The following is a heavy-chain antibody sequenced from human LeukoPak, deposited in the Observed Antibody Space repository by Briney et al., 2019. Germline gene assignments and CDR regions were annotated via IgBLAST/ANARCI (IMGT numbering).Heavy chain of an antibody. CDR2: ISSSSSYI. CDR3: ARVVLGGYSYGYPYYFDY. CDR1: GFTFSSYS. J-gene: IGHJ4*02. V-gene: IGHV3-21*01. D-gene: IGHD5-18*01. Sequence: GSLRLSCAASGFTFSSYSMNWVRQAPGKGLEWVSSISSSSSYIYYADSVKGRFTISRDNAKNSLYLQMNSLRAEDTAVYYCARVVLGGYSYGYPYYFDYWGQGTLVTVSS.